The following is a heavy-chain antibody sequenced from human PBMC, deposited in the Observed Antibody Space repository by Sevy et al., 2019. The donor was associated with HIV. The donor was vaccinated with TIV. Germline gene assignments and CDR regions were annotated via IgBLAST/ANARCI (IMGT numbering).Heavy chain of an antibody. CDR2: IIPISGTA. Sequence: ASVKVSCKASGGTFSRYSINWVRQAPGQGLEWMGGIIPISGTAKYAQKFQGRLTITADESTNTAYMELTSLRSDDTAVYYCARPKMYFDFWNGYPPFDYWGQGTLVTVSS. J-gene: IGHJ4*02. CDR3: ARPKMYFDFWNGYPPFDY. D-gene: IGHD3-3*01. CDR1: GGTFSRYS. V-gene: IGHV1-69*13.